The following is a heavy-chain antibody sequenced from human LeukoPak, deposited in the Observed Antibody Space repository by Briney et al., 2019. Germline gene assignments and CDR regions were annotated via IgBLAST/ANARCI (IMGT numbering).Heavy chain of an antibody. V-gene: IGHV3-30*02. J-gene: IGHJ4*02. D-gene: IGHD5-24*01. CDR1: GFTFTGYG. Sequence: GGSLRLSCAVSGFTFTGYGMHWVRQAPGRGLEWVAFTLCDGTSQYYPDSLRGRFTISRDNSKNTLFLQMNNLTHDDTAVYYCAKDLLLRQFVLDFWGQGTPVTVSS. CDR2: TLCDGTSQ. CDR3: AKDLLLRQFVLDF.